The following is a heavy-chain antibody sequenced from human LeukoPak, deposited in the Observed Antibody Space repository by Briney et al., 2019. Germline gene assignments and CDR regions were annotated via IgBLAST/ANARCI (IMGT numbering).Heavy chain of an antibody. D-gene: IGHD4-23*01. CDR2: IYYSGST. CDR1: GGSISSYY. CDR3: ARGGSSVVTPVDY. V-gene: IGHV4-59*01. J-gene: IGHJ4*02. Sequence: KASETLSLTCTVSGGSISSYYWSWIRQPPGKGLEWIGYIYYSGSTNYNPSLKSRVTISVDTSKNQFSLKLSSVTAADTAVYYCARGGSSVVTPVDYWGQGTLVTVSS.